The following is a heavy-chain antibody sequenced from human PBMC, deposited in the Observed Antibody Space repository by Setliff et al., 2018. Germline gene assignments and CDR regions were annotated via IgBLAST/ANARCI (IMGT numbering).Heavy chain of an antibody. CDR3: GRDPHTPTVTARGDY. CDR2: IYHNGIT. D-gene: IGHD4-17*01. J-gene: IGHJ4*02. Sequence: SETLSLTCAVSGVSISTSNWWSWVRQPPGKGLEWIGEIYHNGITNYNPSLKSRVSISVDKSKNQVSLKLNSVTAADTAVYYCGRDPHTPTVTARGDYWGQGTLVTVSS. CDR1: GVSISTSNW. V-gene: IGHV4-4*02.